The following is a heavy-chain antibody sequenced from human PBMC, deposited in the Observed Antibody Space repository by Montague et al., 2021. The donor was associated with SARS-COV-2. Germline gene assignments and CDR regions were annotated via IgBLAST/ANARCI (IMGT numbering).Heavy chain of an antibody. J-gene: IGHJ4*02. Sequence: SETLSLTCVVSSGSVSSDYWSWIRQPPGKGLVGIVYIFSSGGTNYNPSPKSRVTISKDTSKNHYSLRLSSVTAADTAVYYCARTGDAYTRYDFDYWGQGTLVTVSS. CDR3: ARTGDAYTRYDFDY. V-gene: IGHV4-59*02. CDR2: IFSSGGT. D-gene: IGHD5-24*01. CDR1: SGSVSSDY.